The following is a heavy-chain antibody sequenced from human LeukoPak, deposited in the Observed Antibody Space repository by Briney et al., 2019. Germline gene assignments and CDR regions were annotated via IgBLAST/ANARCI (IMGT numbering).Heavy chain of an antibody. D-gene: IGHD4-11*01. CDR2: ITGGHYAT. Sequence: GGSLRLSCAASGFNFSSFAMTWVRQAPGKGLEWVSSITGGHYATYNTDSVKGRFTISRDNAKNTLYLQMNSLRAEDTAMYYCVRDHREVTTVFDIWGQGTMVTVSS. CDR1: GFNFSSFA. CDR3: VRDHREVTTVFDI. V-gene: IGHV3-23*01. J-gene: IGHJ3*02.